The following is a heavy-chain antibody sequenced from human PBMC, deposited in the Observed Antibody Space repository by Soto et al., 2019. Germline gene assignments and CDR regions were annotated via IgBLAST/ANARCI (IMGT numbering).Heavy chain of an antibody. J-gene: IGHJ5*02. D-gene: IGHD2-21*02. CDR3: VRDGRLQLQGEFFDH. CDR2: ISSTSSYI. Sequence: DEQLVESGGGLVKPGGSLRLSCAASGFSFSSHAMNWVRQAPGRGLEWVSSISSTSSYIHHAASVKGRVTISRDNAKSSLYLQLDGLRVDDTGVYYCVRDGRLQLQGEFFDHWGQGILVTVSS. CDR1: GFSFSSHA. V-gene: IGHV3-21*06.